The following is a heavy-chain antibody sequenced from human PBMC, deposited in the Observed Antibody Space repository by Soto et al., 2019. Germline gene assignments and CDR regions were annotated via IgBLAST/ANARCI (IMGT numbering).Heavy chain of an antibody. V-gene: IGHV4-4*07. J-gene: IGHJ4*02. CDR3: ARSWDYGDPYYFDY. CDR1: GGSISSYY. Sequence: SETLSLTCTVSGGSISSYYWSWIRQPAGKGLEWIGRIYTSGSTNYNPSLKSRVTMSVDTSKNQFSLKLSSVTAADTAVYYCARSWDYGDPYYFDYWGQGTLVNVSS. CDR2: IYTSGST. D-gene: IGHD4-17*01.